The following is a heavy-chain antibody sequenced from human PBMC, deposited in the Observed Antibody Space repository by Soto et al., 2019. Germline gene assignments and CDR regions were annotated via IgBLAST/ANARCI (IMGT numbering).Heavy chain of an antibody. J-gene: IGHJ6*02. D-gene: IGHD2-15*01. CDR1: GGTFSSYA. Sequence: SVKVSCKASGGTFSSYAISWVRQAPGQGLEWMGGIIPIFGTANYAQKFQGRVTITADESTSTAYMELSSLRSEDTAVYYCAKDLSVAEGYYYYGMDVWGQGTTVTVSS. V-gene: IGHV1-69*13. CDR2: IIPIFGTA. CDR3: AKDLSVAEGYYYYGMDV.